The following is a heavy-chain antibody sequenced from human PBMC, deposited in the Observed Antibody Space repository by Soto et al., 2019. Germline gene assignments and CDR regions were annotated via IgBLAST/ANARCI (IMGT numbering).Heavy chain of an antibody. J-gene: IGHJ5*02. V-gene: IGHV2-5*02. D-gene: IGHD7-27*01. CDR3: ARRKVSNGAWLDT. CDR1: GFSLATNGVG. CDR2: FYWDDDE. Sequence: VPTLVNRAQTLTLTCTFSGFSLATNGVGVGWFRQPPGKALEWLALFYWDDDERYSPSLRSRLTITRDTSENQVVLTMTNTDPTDTATYYCARRKVSNGAWLDTWGQGTLVTGSS.